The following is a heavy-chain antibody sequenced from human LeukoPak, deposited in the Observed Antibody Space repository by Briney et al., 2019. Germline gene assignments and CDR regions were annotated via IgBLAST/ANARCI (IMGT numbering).Heavy chain of an antibody. V-gene: IGHV3-7*03. CDR2: IKQDGSEK. Sequence: PGGSLRLSCAASGFTFTNYWMSWVRQVPGKGPEWVANIKQDGSEKYYVDSVKGRFTISRDNAKNSLYLLMDSLRAEDTAVYYCARDKEEGATKLDYWGQGTLVTVSS. CDR1: GFTFTNYW. CDR3: ARDKEEGATKLDY. J-gene: IGHJ4*02. D-gene: IGHD1-26*01.